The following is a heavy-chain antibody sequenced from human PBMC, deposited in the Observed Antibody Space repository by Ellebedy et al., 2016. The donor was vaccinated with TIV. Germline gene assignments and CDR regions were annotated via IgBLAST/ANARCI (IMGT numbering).Heavy chain of an antibody. V-gene: IGHV3-23*01. Sequence: GESLKISXAASGFTFSSYAMSWVRQAPGKGLEWVSAISGSGGSTYYADSVKGRFTISRDNSKNTLYLQMNSLRAEDTAVYYCAKDLYYGGKGGFDYWGQGTLVTVSS. CDR1: GFTFSSYA. J-gene: IGHJ4*02. CDR2: ISGSGGST. D-gene: IGHD4-23*01. CDR3: AKDLYYGGKGGFDY.